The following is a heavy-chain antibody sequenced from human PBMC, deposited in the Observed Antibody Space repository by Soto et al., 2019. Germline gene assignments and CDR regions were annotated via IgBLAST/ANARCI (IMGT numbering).Heavy chain of an antibody. V-gene: IGHV3-33*01. CDR1: GFTFSSYG. CDR3: ARDGRRVGATTGDY. CDR2: IRYDGSNK. Sequence: QVQLVESGGGVVQPGRSLRLSCAASGFTFSSYGMHWVRQAPGKGLEWVAVIRYDGSNKYYADSVKGRFTISRDNSKNALYLQMNSLRAEGTAVDYSARDGRRVGATTGDYWGQGTMVTVSS. D-gene: IGHD5-12*01. J-gene: IGHJ4*02.